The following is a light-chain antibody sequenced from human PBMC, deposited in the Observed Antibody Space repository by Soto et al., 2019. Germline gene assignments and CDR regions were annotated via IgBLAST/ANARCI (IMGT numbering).Light chain of an antibody. J-gene: IGKJ1*01. CDR3: QQYNGWPWA. Sequence: EIVMTQSPATLSVSPGERANLSCRASQSISNDLAWYQQKRGQAPRLLIYGASTRATGIPGRFSGSGSGTEFTLTITSLQSEDFAVYYCQQYNGWPWAFGQGTKVEIK. CDR2: GAS. V-gene: IGKV3-15*01. CDR1: QSISND.